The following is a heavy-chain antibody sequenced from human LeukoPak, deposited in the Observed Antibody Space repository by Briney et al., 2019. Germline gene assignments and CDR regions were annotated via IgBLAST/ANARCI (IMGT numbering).Heavy chain of an antibody. CDR3: AGGDYGAFDI. D-gene: IGHD4-17*01. Sequence: PSETLSLTCAVYGRSFSGYYWSWIRQPPGKGLKWIGEINHSGSTNCNPSLKSRVIISVDTSKNHFSLKLSSVTAADTAVYYCAGGDYGAFDIWGQGTMVTVSS. CDR2: INHSGST. J-gene: IGHJ3*02. V-gene: IGHV4-34*01. CDR1: GRSFSGYY.